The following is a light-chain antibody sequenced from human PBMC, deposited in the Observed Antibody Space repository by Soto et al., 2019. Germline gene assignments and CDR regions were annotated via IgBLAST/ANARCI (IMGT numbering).Light chain of an antibody. CDR3: QTWGAGFSVV. CDR2: VNTDGSH. J-gene: IGLJ2*01. CDR1: SGHSSYA. V-gene: IGLV4-69*01. Sequence: QPVLTQSPSASASLGASVKLTCPLSSGHSSYAIAWHQQQPAKGPRYLMKVNTDGSHNKGDGIPDRFSGSSSGAERYLTISSLQSEDEADYYCQTWGAGFSVVFGGGTKLTVL.